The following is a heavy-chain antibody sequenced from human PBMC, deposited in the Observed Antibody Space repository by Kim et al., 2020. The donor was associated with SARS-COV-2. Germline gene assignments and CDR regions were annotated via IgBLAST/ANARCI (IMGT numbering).Heavy chain of an antibody. CDR2: IYHSGST. D-gene: IGHD1-26*01. J-gene: IGHJ4*02. Sequence: SETLSLTCAVSGGSISSSNWWSWVRQPPGKGLEWIGEIYHSGSTNYNPSLKSRVTISVDKSKNQFSLKLSSVTAADTAVYYCARGSPRIVGATRFDYWGQGTLVTVSS. V-gene: IGHV4-4*02. CDR1: GGSISSSNW. CDR3: ARGSPRIVGATRFDY.